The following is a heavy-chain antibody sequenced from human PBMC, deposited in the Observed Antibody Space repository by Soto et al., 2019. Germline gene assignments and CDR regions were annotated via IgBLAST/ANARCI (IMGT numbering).Heavy chain of an antibody. Sequence: QVQLHQWGAGLLKPSETLSLACSIYSWSLSGYYWSWIRQPPGKGLEWIGEISQSGNTNYSPSLKSRFSISIDTSKKQFSLNLASVSAADTAVYYCARAPKVSGSSQTRPDFWGQGTLVTVSS. D-gene: IGHD6-6*01. V-gene: IGHV4-34*01. CDR2: ISQSGNT. J-gene: IGHJ4*02. CDR3: ARAPKVSGSSQTRPDF. CDR1: SWSLSGYY.